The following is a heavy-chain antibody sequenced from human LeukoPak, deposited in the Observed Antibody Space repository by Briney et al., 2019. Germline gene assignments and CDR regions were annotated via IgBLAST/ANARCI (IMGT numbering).Heavy chain of an antibody. CDR2: VKQDGSEK. CDR3: ASRWWYFDL. Sequence: GGSLRLSCAASGFTFSSYWMSWVRQAPGKGLEWVANVKQDGSEKYYVDSVKGRFTISRDNAKNTLYLQMNSLRAEDTALYYCASRWWYFDLWGRGTLVTVSS. V-gene: IGHV3-7*02. CDR1: GFTFSSYW. D-gene: IGHD6-13*01. J-gene: IGHJ2*01.